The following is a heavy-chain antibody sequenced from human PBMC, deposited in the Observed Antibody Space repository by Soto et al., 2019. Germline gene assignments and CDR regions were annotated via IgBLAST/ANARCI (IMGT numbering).Heavy chain of an antibody. D-gene: IGHD4-17*01. CDR1: GGTLSNYG. V-gene: IGHV1-69*12. J-gene: IGHJ6*02. CDR3: ARGDATKIIVTTYYGMDV. Sequence: QVQLVQSGAEVKNPGSSVKVSCKASGGTLSNYGVSWVRQAPGQGRERLGGIIPVFGTANYARKFQGRLTITADESTSTVYMDVSSLRSEDTAVYYCARGDATKIIVTTYYGMDVWGQGTTVTVSS. CDR2: IIPVFGTA.